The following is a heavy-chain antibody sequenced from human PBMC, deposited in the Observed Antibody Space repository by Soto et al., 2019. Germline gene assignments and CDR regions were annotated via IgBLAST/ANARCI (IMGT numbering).Heavy chain of an antibody. Sequence: PSETLSLTCTVSGGSINNGDYFWSWIRQPPGKGLEWIAYIYYSGSTSSNPSLRSRITISIDTAKNQFSLNLSSVTAADTAVYYCARVGYSYGYDYWGQGTLVTVS. CDR2: IYYSGST. D-gene: IGHD5-18*01. J-gene: IGHJ4*02. V-gene: IGHV4-30-4*01. CDR3: ARVGYSYGYDY. CDR1: GGSINNGDYF.